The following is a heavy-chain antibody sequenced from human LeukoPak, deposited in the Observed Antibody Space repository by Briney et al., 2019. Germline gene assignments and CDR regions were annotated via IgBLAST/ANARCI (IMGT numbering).Heavy chain of an antibody. CDR1: GGSINNYC. CDR2: FYSGGRS. Sequence: PSQTLSLTCAVSGGSINNYCWSWIRQPPGKGLEWIGYFYSGGRSNFNPSLTSRVTMSVDTSKNQFFLELSSVTAADTAVYFCARYYCIGNYCYSTNWFDTWGQGTLVTVSS. V-gene: IGHV4-59*12. CDR3: ARYYCIGNYCYSTNWFDT. D-gene: IGHD2-21*01. J-gene: IGHJ5*02.